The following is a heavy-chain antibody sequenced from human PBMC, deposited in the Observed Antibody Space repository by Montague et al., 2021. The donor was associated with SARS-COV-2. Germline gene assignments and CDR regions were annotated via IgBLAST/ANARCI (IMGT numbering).Heavy chain of an antibody. CDR2: IYSGGST. CDR3: ARELKGYFDY. D-gene: IGHD3-10*01. Sequence: SLRLSCAASGFTVSSNYMSWVRQAPGKGLEWVSVIYSGGSTYYADSVKGRFTISRDNSKNTLYLQMNSLRAEDTAVYYCARELKGYFDYWGQRTLVTVSS. CDR1: GFTVSSNY. J-gene: IGHJ4*02. V-gene: IGHV3-66*02.